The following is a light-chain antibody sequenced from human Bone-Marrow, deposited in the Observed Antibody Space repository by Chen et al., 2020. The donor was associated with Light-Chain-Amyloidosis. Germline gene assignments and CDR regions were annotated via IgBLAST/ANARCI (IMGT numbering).Light chain of an antibody. Sequence: SYALTQPPSVSVSPGPTASIPCSGDKLGEKYACWYQQKPGQSPVLVIYQDSKRPSGIPERFSGSNSGNTATLTISGTQAMDEADYYCQAWDSSTHVVFGGGTKLTVL. CDR1: KLGEKY. J-gene: IGLJ2*01. CDR3: QAWDSSTHVV. V-gene: IGLV3-1*01. CDR2: QDS.